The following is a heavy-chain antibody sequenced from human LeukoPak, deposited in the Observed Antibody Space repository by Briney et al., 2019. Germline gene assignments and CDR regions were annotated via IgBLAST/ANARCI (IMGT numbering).Heavy chain of an antibody. Sequence: ASVKVSCKASGYTFTSYGISWVRQAPGQGLEWMGWSSAYNGNTNYAQKLQGRVTMTTDTSTSTAYMELRSLRSDDTAVYYCARDLGDTERENFDYWGQGTLVTVSS. J-gene: IGHJ4*02. CDR1: GYTFTSYG. CDR2: SSAYNGNT. CDR3: ARDLGDTERENFDY. D-gene: IGHD2-21*02. V-gene: IGHV1-18*01.